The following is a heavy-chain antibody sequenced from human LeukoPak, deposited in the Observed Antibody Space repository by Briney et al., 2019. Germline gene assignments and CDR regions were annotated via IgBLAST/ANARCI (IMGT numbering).Heavy chain of an antibody. J-gene: IGHJ4*02. CDR2: INHSGST. CDR3: ARGRDPY. CDR1: GGSLSGYY. V-gene: IGHV4-34*01. Sequence: SETLSLTCAVDGGSLSGYYWTWIRQPPGRGLEWIGEINHSGSTNYNPSLKSRVTISVDTSKSQFSLKLNSVTAADTAMYYCARGRDPYWGQGTLVTVSS. D-gene: IGHD5-24*01.